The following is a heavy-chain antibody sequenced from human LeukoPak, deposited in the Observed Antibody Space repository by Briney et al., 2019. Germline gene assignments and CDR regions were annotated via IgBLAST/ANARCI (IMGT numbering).Heavy chain of an antibody. V-gene: IGHV3-9*01. CDR3: ARDPYNGSYGDDYYYYMDV. CDR2: ISWNSGSI. D-gene: IGHD1-26*01. CDR1: GFTFDDYA. J-gene: IGHJ6*03. Sequence: TGGSLRLSCAASGFTFDDYAMHWVRQAPGKGLEWVSGISWNSGSIGYADSVKGRFTISRDNSKNSLSLQMNSLRAEDTAVYYCARDPYNGSYGDDYYYYMDVWGKGTTVTISS.